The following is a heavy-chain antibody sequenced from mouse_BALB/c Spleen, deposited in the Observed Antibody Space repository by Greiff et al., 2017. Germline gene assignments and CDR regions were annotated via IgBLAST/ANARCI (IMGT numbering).Heavy chain of an antibody. J-gene: IGHJ4*01. CDR2: ISDGGSYT. CDR1: GFTFSDYY. CDR3: ARERDGYYFMDY. Sequence: EVKLMESGGGLVKPGGSLKLSCAASGFTFSDYYMYWVRQTPEKRLEWVATISDGGSYTYYPDSVKGRFTISRDNAKNNLYLQMSSLKSEDTAMYYCARERDGYYFMDYWGQGTSVTVSS. D-gene: IGHD2-3*01. V-gene: IGHV5-4*02.